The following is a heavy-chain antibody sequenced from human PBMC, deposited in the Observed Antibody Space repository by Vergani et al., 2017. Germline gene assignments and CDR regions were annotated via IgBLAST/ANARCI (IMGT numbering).Heavy chain of an antibody. V-gene: IGHV1-2*02. CDR2: INTNSGGT. Sequence: QVQLVQSGAEVKKPGASVKVSCKASGYTFTGYYMHLVRQAPGQGLEWMGWINTNSGGTNYAQKFQGRVTMTMDKYISTAYMELSSLRSDDKAVYYCARDRRSGWSALFDYWGQGTLVTVSS. CDR1: GYTFTGYY. J-gene: IGHJ4*02. D-gene: IGHD6-19*01. CDR3: ARDRRSGWSALFDY.